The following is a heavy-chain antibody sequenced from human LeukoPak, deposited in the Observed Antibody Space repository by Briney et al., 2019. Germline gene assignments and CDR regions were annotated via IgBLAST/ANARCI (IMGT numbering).Heavy chain of an antibody. CDR3: ARSNYDFWSGYSYYYGMDV. CDR2: IYYSGST. Sequence: PSQTLSLTCTVSGGSISSGGYSWSWIRQHPGKGLEWIGYIYYSGSTYYNPSLKSRVTISVDTPKNQFSLKLSSVTAADTAVYYCARSNYDFWSGYSYYYGMDVWGQGTTVTVSS. D-gene: IGHD3-3*01. J-gene: IGHJ6*02. CDR1: GGSISSGGYS. V-gene: IGHV4-31*03.